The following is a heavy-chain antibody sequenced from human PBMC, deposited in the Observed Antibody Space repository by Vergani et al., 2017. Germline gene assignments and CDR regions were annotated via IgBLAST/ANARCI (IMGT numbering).Heavy chain of an antibody. Sequence: QVQLQESGPGLVKPSQTLSLTCTGSGASINNDFYYWHWIRQPAGNGLEWIGRIYVSGITDYNSSLQSRVSMSVDTSKNQFSLTLTSVTAADTAVYYGARDNKQLLPRAFDLWGQETMVTVSS. CDR1: GASINNDFYY. CDR2: IYVSGIT. D-gene: IGHD4-23*01. CDR3: ARDNKQLLPRAFDL. J-gene: IGHJ3*01. V-gene: IGHV4-61*02.